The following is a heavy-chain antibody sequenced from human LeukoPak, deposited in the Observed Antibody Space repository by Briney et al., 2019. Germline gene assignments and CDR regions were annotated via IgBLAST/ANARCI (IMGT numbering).Heavy chain of an antibody. D-gene: IGHD5-24*01. Sequence: SETLSLTCTVSGGSISSYYWSWIRQPPGKRLEWIGYIYYSGSTNHNPSLKSRVTISVDTSKNQFSLKLSSVTAADTAVYYCASRDGYNGSFDYWGQGTLVTVSS. CDR1: GGSISSYY. CDR3: ASRDGYNGSFDY. V-gene: IGHV4-59*01. J-gene: IGHJ4*02. CDR2: IYYSGST.